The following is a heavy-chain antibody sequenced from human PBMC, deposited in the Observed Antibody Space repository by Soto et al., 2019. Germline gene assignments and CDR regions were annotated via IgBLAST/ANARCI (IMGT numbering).Heavy chain of an antibody. CDR3: PKDRSITMIGGMEWYFDY. CDR2: ISYDGSNK. V-gene: IGHV3-30*18. CDR1: GFTFSSYG. D-gene: IGHD3-22*01. Sequence: PGGSLRLSCAASGFTFSSYGMHWVRQAPGKGLEWVAVISYDGSNKYYADSVKGRFTISRDNSKNTLYLQMNRLRAEDTAVYYCPKDRSITMIGGMEWYFDYWCQGPLV. J-gene: IGHJ4*02.